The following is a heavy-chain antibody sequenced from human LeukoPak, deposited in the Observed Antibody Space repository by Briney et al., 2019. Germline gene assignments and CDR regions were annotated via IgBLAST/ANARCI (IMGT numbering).Heavy chain of an antibody. V-gene: IGHV5-51*01. D-gene: IGHD5-18*01. Sequence: GESLKISRRGSGYSFTSYWIGWVRQMPGKGLEWMVIIYPGDSDTRVSPFFQGQVTISADKSISPSYLQWSSRKASDTVIYYCARRGEAMDPFDYWGEGTLVTVSS. CDR3: ARRGEAMDPFDY. CDR2: IYPGDSDT. CDR1: GYSFTSYW. J-gene: IGHJ4*02.